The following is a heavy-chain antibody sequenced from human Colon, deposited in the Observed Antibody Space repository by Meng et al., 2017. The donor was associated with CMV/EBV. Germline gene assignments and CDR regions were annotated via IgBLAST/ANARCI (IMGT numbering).Heavy chain of an antibody. CDR3: AKAPGAAAGTSPFFDY. J-gene: IGHJ4*02. Sequence: GESLKISCAASGFTFINYGMNWVRQAPGKGLEWMAFIRYDGITKSYADSVKGRFTISRDNSKNILYLQMNSLGAEDTAMYYCAKAPGAAAGTSPFFDYWGQGTLVTSPQ. V-gene: IGHV3-30*02. CDR1: GFTFINYG. D-gene: IGHD6-13*01. CDR2: IRYDGITK.